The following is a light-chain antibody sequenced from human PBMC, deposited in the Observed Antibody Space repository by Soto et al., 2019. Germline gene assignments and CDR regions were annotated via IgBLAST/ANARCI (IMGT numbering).Light chain of an antibody. V-gene: IGKV3-20*01. J-gene: IGKJ3*01. CDR3: QHYGTSAL. Sequence: EIVLTQSPGTLSLSPGERATLSCRASQSVSSSYLAWYQQKPGQAPRLLIYDTSDGATGIPDRFSASGSGTDFTLTISRLEPEDFAVYYCQHYGTSALFGPGTKVDIK. CDR2: DTS. CDR1: QSVSSSY.